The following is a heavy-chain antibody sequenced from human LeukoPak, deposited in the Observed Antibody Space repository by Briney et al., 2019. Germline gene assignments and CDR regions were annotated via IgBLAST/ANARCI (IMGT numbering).Heavy chain of an antibody. CDR1: GFTFSSYS. D-gene: IGHD4-23*01. V-gene: IGHV3-21*01. CDR3: AREPRWYFDY. CDR2: ISSSSSYI. Sequence: GGSLRLSCAASGFTFSSYSMNWVRQAPGKGREWVSSISSSSSYIYYADSVKGRFTISRDNAKNSLYLQMNSLRAEDTAVCYCAREPRWYFDYWGQGTLVTVSS. J-gene: IGHJ4*02.